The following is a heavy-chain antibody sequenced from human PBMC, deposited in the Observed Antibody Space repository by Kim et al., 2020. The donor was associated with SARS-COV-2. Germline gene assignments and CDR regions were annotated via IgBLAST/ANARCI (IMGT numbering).Heavy chain of an antibody. CDR2: IKSDGSVT. D-gene: IGHD3-10*01. J-gene: IGHJ3*02. CDR3: ARHQFGGASDI. Sequence: GGSLRLSCAASGFSFSNYWMHWVRQVPGKGLMCVSRIKSDGSVTVYADSVRGRFTISRDNAKNTLFLQMNSLRDEDTAVYYCARHQFGGASDIWGQGTKVTVSS. V-gene: IGHV3-74*01. CDR1: GFSFSNYW.